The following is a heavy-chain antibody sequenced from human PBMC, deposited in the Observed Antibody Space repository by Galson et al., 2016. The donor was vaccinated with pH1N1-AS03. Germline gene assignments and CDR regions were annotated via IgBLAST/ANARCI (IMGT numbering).Heavy chain of an antibody. CDR3: ANPRASGTTMVTRLDY. D-gene: IGHD5-18*01. Sequence: SLRLSCAASGFTFSTYAMSWVRQAPGKGLEWVSSISRSDLSTYYADSVKGRFTVSRDNSKNPLYQQMNGLRAEDTAIYYCANPRASGTTMVTRLDYWGQGILVTVSS. CDR2: ISRSDLST. CDR1: GFTFSTYA. V-gene: IGHV3-23*01. J-gene: IGHJ4*02.